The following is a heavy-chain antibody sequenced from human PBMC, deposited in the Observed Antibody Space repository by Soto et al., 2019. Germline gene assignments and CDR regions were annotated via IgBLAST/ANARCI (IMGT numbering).Heavy chain of an antibody. CDR3: AKDRPHCYGSGGVMDV. CDR1: GFTFSSYG. J-gene: IGHJ6*02. D-gene: IGHD3-10*01. V-gene: IGHV3-30*18. Sequence: QVQLVESGGGVVQPGRSLRLSCAASGFTFSSYGMHWVRQAPGKGLEWVAVISYDGSNKYYADSVKGRFTISRDNSKNTLYLQMNSRGAEDAAVYYCAKDRPHCYGSGGVMDVWGQGTTVTVSS. CDR2: ISYDGSNK.